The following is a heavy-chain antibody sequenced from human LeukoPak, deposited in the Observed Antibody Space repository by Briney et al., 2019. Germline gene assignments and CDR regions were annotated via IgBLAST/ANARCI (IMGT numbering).Heavy chain of an antibody. CDR2: INHSGST. D-gene: IGHD3-9*01. J-gene: IGHJ5*02. Sequence: PSETLSLTCSVSGGSISDYYYSWIRQPPGKGLEWIGEINHSGSTNYNPSLKSRVTISVDTSKNQFSLKLSSVTAADTAVYYCARGYFDWLLYRTRWFDPWGQGTLVTVSS. CDR1: GGSISDYY. V-gene: IGHV4-34*01. CDR3: ARGYFDWLLYRTRWFDP.